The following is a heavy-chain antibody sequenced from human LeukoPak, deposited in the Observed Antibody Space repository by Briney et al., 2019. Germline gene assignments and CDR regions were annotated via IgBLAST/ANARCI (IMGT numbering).Heavy chain of an antibody. J-gene: IGHJ4*02. CDR1: GYSISIGYY. D-gene: IGHD6-19*01. CDR2: IYHSGLT. CDR3: ASDSSGWYLGGPFDY. Sequence: SQTLSLTCAVSGYSISIGYYWGSISHPPGKGLEWVGSIYHSGLTYYNPSLNNPPTISVATSKNQFPLTLSSVTAAAAAVYYCASDSSGWYLGGPFDYWGQGTLVTVSS. V-gene: IGHV4-38-2*01.